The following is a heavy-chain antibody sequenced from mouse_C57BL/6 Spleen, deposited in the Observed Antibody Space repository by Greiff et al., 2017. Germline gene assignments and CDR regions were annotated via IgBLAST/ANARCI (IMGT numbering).Heavy chain of an antibody. D-gene: IGHD2-2*01. CDR3: ARGTMVTTLKYFDV. CDR1: GYTFTSSG. Sequence: VQLQQSGAELARPGASVKLSCKASGYTFTSSGISWVKQRTGQGLEWIGEIYPRSGNTYYNEKFKGKDTLTADKSSSTAYMELRSLTSEDSAVYFCARGTMVTTLKYFDVWGTGTTVTVSS. CDR2: IYPRSGNT. V-gene: IGHV1-81*01. J-gene: IGHJ1*03.